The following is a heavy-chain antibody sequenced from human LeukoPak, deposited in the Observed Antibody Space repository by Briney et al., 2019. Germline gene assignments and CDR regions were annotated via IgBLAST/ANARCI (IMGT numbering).Heavy chain of an antibody. CDR2: IYTSGST. J-gene: IGHJ6*03. Sequence: PSQTLSLTCTVSGGSISSGSYYWSWIRQPAGKGLEWIGRIYTSGSTNYNPSLKSRVTISVDTSKNQFSLKLSSVTAADTAVYYCARAGGGYSSSHYYYYMDVWGKGTTVTVS. D-gene: IGHD6-6*01. CDR3: ARAGGGYSSSHYYYYMDV. V-gene: IGHV4-61*02. CDR1: GGSISSGSYY.